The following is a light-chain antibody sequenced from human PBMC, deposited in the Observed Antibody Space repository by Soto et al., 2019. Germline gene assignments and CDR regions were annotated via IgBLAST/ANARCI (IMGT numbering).Light chain of an antibody. Sequence: QSALTQPASVSGSPGQSITISCTGTSSDIASYKFVSWFQHHPGKAPKLLIYEVNNRPSGISNRFSGSNSGNTASLTISGLQPEDEANYFCSSATNTDTIVVFGGGTKVTVL. CDR2: EVN. V-gene: IGLV2-14*01. CDR3: SSATNTDTIVV. CDR1: SSDIASYKF. J-gene: IGLJ2*01.